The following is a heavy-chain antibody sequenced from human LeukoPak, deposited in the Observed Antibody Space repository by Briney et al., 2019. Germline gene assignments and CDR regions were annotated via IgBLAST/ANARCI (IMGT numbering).Heavy chain of an antibody. CDR1: GFTFSSYS. CDR3: ARAPSGRGWYFDL. J-gene: IGHJ2*01. D-gene: IGHD3-10*01. Sequence: PGGSLRLSCAASGFTFSSYSMNWVRQAPGKGLEWVSSISSSSSYIYYADSVKGRFTISRDNAKNSLYLQMNSLRAEDTAVYYCARAPSGRGWYFDLWGRGTLVIVSS. CDR2: ISSSSSYI. V-gene: IGHV3-21*01.